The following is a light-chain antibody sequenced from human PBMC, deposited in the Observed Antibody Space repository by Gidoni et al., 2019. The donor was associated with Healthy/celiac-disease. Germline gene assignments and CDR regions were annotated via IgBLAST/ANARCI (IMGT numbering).Light chain of an antibody. CDR1: QSSSSY. Sequence: DIQMTHSPSSLSASVGDRVTITCRANQSSSSYLNWYQHKPGKAPKLLIYAASSLQSGVPSRFSGSGSGTDFTLTISSLQPEDFATYYCQQSYSILAWAFGQGTKVEIK. J-gene: IGKJ1*01. CDR3: QQSYSILAWA. CDR2: AAS. V-gene: IGKV1-39*01.